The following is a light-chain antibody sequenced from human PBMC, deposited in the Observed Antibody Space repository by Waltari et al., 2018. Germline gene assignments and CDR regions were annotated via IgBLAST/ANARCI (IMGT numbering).Light chain of an antibody. CDR3: QQYGSSGWT. V-gene: IGKV3-20*01. CDR2: GAS. CDR1: QSVSRCY. J-gene: IGKJ1*01. Sequence: EIVLTQSPGPLSLSPGERATLSCRASQSVSRCYLAWYQQKPGQAPRLLIYGASSRATGIPDRFSGSGSGTDFTLTISRLEPEDFAVYYCQQYGSSGWTFGQGTKVEIK.